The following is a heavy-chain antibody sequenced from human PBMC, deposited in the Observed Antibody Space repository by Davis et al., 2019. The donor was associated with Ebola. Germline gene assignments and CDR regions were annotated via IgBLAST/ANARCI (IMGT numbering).Heavy chain of an antibody. Sequence: GESLKISCAASGFTFSSYSMNWVRQAPGEGLEWVSYISSSGSTVYYADSVKGRFTISRDNAKNSLTLQMNSLRDEDTAVYYCARGIRGWNFEYWGQGTLVTVSS. J-gene: IGHJ4*02. D-gene: IGHD6-19*01. CDR2: ISSSGSTV. V-gene: IGHV3-48*02. CDR1: GFTFSSYS. CDR3: ARGIRGWNFEY.